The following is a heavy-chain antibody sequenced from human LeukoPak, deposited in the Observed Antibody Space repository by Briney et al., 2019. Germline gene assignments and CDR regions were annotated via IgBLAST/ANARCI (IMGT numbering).Heavy chain of an antibody. D-gene: IGHD3-22*01. CDR1: GYTFTSYY. V-gene: IGHV1-46*01. Sequence: ASVKVSCKAPGYTFTSYYMHWVRQAPGQGLEWMGIINPSGGSTSYAQKFQGRVTMTRDTSTSTVYTELSSLRSEDTAVYYCARESSGYNYFDYWGQGTLVTVSS. CDR3: ARESSGYNYFDY. CDR2: INPSGGST. J-gene: IGHJ4*02.